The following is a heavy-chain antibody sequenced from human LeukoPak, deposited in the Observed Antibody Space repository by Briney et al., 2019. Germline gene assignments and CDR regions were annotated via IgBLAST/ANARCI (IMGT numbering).Heavy chain of an antibody. V-gene: IGHV3-23*01. CDR2: ISGSGGST. Sequence: ETLSLTCTVSGGSISSSSYYWGWIRQAPGKGLEWVSAISGSGGSTYYADSVKGRFTISRDNSKNTLYLQMNSLRAEDTAVYYCAKAHYDFWSGYEPYYFDYWGQGTLVTVSS. CDR3: AKAHYDFWSGYEPYYFDY. J-gene: IGHJ4*02. CDR1: GGSISSSSYY. D-gene: IGHD3-3*01.